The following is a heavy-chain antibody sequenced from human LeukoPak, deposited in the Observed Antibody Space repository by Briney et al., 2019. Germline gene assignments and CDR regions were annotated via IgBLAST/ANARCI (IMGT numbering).Heavy chain of an antibody. Sequence: GGSLRLSCAASGFTSSRYSMNWVRQAPGKGLEWVSSISISSNYIYYTDSVKGRFTISRDNAKKSLYLQMNSLRAEDTAVYYCARGSRYGVVERDAFDIWGQGTMVTVSS. CDR3: ARGSRYGVVERDAFDI. D-gene: IGHD3-3*01. V-gene: IGHV3-21*01. CDR2: ISISSNYI. CDR1: GFTSSRYS. J-gene: IGHJ3*02.